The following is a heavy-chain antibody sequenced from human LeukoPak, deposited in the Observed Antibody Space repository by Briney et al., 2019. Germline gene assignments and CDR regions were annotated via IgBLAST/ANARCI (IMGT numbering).Heavy chain of an antibody. CDR2: ISGSGGST. Sequence: GGSLRLSCAASGFTFSSYAMSWARQAPGKGLEWVSVISGSGGSTYYADSVKGRFTISRDNSMNTLYLQMNSLRAEDTAVYYCAKGPPTGGYGDYWGQGTLVTVSS. J-gene: IGHJ4*02. D-gene: IGHD5-12*01. CDR1: GFTFSSYA. V-gene: IGHV3-23*01. CDR3: AKGPPTGGYGDY.